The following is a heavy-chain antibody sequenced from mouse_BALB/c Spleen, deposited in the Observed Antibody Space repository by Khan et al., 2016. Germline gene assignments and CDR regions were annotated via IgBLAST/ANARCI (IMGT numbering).Heavy chain of an antibody. CDR2: ISYSGTT. D-gene: IGHD2-3*01. J-gene: IGHJ2*01. V-gene: IGHV3-8*02. Sequence: VQLKESGPSLVKPSQTLSLTCSVTGDSITSGYWNWIRKFPGNKFEYMGYISYSGTTYYNPSLKSRISITRDTSKNQFYLQLNSVTAEDTATYYCSTCDGYFFDYWGQGTTLTVSS. CDR3: STCDGYFFDY. CDR1: GDSITSGY.